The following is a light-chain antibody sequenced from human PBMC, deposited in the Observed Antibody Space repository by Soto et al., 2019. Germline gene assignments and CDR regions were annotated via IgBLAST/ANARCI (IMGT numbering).Light chain of an antibody. J-gene: IGLJ1*01. CDR2: EVN. V-gene: IGLV2-8*01. Sequence: QSALTQPPSASGSPGQSVTISCTGTSSDIGGYNFVSWYQQYPGKAPKVIIYEVNRRPSGVPDRFSGSKSGNTASLTVSGLQSEDEADYYCSSFAGSNNYVFGTGTKVTVL. CDR1: SSDIGGYNF. CDR3: SSFAGSNNYV.